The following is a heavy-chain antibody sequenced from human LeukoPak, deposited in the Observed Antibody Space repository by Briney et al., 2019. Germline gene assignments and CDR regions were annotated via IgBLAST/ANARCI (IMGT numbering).Heavy chain of an antibody. J-gene: IGHJ4*02. V-gene: IGHV1-2*04. CDR1: GGTFSSYA. Sequence: GASVKVSCKASGGTFSSYAISWVRQAPGQGLEWMGWINPNSGGTNYAQKFQGWVTMTRDTSISTAYMELSRLRSDDTAVYYCARGDYGDYGDFDYWGQGTLVTVSS. CDR3: ARGDYGDYGDFDY. CDR2: INPNSGGT. D-gene: IGHD4-17*01.